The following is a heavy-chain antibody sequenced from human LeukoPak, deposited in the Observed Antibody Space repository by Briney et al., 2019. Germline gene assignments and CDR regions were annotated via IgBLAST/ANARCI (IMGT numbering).Heavy chain of an antibody. CDR2: IYHSGST. J-gene: IGHJ3*02. CDR3: AGDCSSTSCAPRDAFDI. D-gene: IGHD2-2*01. V-gene: IGHV4-30-2*01. CDR1: GGSISSGGYY. Sequence: PSQTLSLTCTVSGGSISSGGYYWSWIRRPPGKGLEWIGYIYHSGSTYYNPSLKSRVTISVDRSKNQFSLKLSSVTAADTAVYYCAGDCSSTSCAPRDAFDIRGQGTMVTVSS.